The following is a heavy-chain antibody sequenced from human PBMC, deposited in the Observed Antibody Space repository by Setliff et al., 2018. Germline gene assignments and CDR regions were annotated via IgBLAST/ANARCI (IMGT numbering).Heavy chain of an antibody. D-gene: IGHD3-3*01. V-gene: IGHV1-24*01. CDR2: FDPEDGET. CDR3: ATKGGPGLEYYNFWSGYYGFDY. J-gene: IGHJ4*02. CDR1: GYTFTSYY. Sequence: ASVKVSCKASGYTFTSYYIHWVRQAPGQGLEWMGGFDPEDGETIYAQKFQGRVTMTEDTSTDTAYMELSSLRSEDTAVYYCATKGGPGLEYYNFWSGYYGFDYWGQGTLVTVSS.